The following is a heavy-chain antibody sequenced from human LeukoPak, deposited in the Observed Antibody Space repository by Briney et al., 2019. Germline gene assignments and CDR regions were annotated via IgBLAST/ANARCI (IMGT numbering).Heavy chain of an antibody. D-gene: IGHD3-3*01. CDR3: ARGVRSNDFWSGYSTGYFDY. CDR1: GYTFTRYY. CDR2: INPSGGST. J-gene: IGHJ4*02. V-gene: IGHV1-46*01. Sequence: ASVKVSCKASGYTFTRYYMHWVQQAPGQGLEWMGIINPSGGSTSYAQEFQGRVTMTRDTSTSTVYMELSSLRSEDTAVYYCARGVRSNDFWSGYSTGYFDYWGQGTLVTVSS.